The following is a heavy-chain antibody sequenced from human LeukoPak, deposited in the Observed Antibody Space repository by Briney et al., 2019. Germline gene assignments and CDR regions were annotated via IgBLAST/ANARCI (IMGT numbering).Heavy chain of an antibody. Sequence: ASVKVSCKASGYTFTGYYMHWVRQAPGQGLEWMGWINPNSGGTNYAQKFQGRVTMTTDTSTSTAYMELRSLRSDDTAVYYCARDTYDYVWGSPPDGYWGQGTLVTVSS. J-gene: IGHJ4*02. V-gene: IGHV1-2*02. CDR1: GYTFTGYY. CDR3: ARDTYDYVWGSPPDGY. D-gene: IGHD3-16*01. CDR2: INPNSGGT.